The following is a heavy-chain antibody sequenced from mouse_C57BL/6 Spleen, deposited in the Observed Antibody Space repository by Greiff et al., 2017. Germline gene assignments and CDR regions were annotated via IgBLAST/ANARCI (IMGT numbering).Heavy chain of an antibody. CDR1: GYSITSDY. CDR3: ARCPGEYDVAMDY. D-gene: IGHD2-12*01. J-gene: IGHJ4*01. Sequence: DVHLVESGPGLAKPSQTLSLTCSVTGYSITSDYWNWIRKFPGNKLEYMGYISYSGSTYYNPSLKSRISITRDTSKNQYYLQLNSVTTEDTATYYCARCPGEYDVAMDYWGQGTSVTVSS. CDR2: ISYSGST. V-gene: IGHV3-8*01.